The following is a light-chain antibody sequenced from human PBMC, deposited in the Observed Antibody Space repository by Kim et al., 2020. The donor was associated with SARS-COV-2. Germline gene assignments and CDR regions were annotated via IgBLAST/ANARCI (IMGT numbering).Light chain of an antibody. Sequence: GQRFARCCSGRRTHIATNTVTWYQRPPGTAPKRLFYSNNQRPSGVPDLFSGSKSGTSASLAISGLQSEDEADYYCAAWDDSLNAVVFGGGTQLTVL. CDR2: SNN. CDR1: RTHIATNT. CDR3: AAWDDSLNAVV. J-gene: IGLJ2*01. V-gene: IGLV1-44*01.